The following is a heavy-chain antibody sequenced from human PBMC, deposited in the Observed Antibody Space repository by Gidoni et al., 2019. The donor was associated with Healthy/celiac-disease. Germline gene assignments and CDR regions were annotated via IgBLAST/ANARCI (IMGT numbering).Heavy chain of an antibody. CDR3: AKGVEYSSWGMNAFDI. D-gene: IGHD6-6*01. J-gene: IGHJ3*02. V-gene: IGHV3-30*18. CDR1: GFTFSSDG. CDR2: ISYDGSNK. Sequence: QVQLVESGGGVVQPGRSLRLSCAASGFTFSSDGMHWVRQAPGKGLEWVAVISYDGSNKYYADSVKGRFTISRDNSKNTLYLQMNSLRAEDTAVYYCAKGVEYSSWGMNAFDIWGQGTMVTVSS.